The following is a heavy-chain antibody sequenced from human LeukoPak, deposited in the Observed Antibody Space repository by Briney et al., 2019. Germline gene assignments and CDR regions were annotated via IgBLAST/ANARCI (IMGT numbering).Heavy chain of an antibody. CDR2: IYTSGST. Sequence: PSETLSLTCTVSGGSLIGYYWSWIRQPAGKGLEWIGRIYTSGSTNYNPSLKSRVTMSVDTSKNQFSLKLSSVTAADTAVYYCARLVGFGDLDFDYWGQGTLVTVSS. CDR1: GGSLIGYY. V-gene: IGHV4-4*07. J-gene: IGHJ4*02. D-gene: IGHD3-10*01. CDR3: ARLVGFGDLDFDY.